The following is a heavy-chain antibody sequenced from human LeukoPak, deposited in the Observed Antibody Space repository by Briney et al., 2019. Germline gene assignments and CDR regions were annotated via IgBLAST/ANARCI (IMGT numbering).Heavy chain of an antibody. CDR3: AREIVSSNSFDN. CDR1: GFTFSSYT. V-gene: IGHV3-21*01. J-gene: IGHJ4*02. CDR2: ISSAGGYI. Sequence: GGSLRLSCAASGFTFSSYTLNWVRQAPGKGLEWVSSISSAGGYIYYADSVKGRFTLSRDNAKNSLYLQMNSLRAVDTAVYYCAREIVSSNSFDNWGQGTLVTVSS. D-gene: IGHD2-2*01.